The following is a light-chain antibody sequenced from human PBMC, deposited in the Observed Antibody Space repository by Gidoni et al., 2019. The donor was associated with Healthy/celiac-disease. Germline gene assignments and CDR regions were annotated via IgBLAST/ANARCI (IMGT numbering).Light chain of an antibody. V-gene: IGKV3-20*01. J-gene: IGKJ2*01. Sequence: ELVLTQSPGTLSLSPGEGATSSCRASKSVSSSYLAWYQQKPGQAPRLLIYGASSRATGIPARFSGSGSGTDFTLTISRLEPEDFAVYYCQQYGSSPRYTFGQGTKLEIK. CDR2: GAS. CDR1: KSVSSSY. CDR3: QQYGSSPRYT.